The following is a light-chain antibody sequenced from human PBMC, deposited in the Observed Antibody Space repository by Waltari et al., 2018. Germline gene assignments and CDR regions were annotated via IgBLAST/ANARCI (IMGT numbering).Light chain of an antibody. V-gene: IGLV1-44*01. CDR2: GQK. CDR3: AAWDNNLNGAL. Sequence: QSLLTQPPSATGTPGQRVTISCSASSSNIGRNDGNWYQHLPGTAPRPRIYGQKPRPSGVPDRFSCPKSGTSASLAISGLQAEDEADYYCAAWDNNLNGALFGGGTQLTVL. CDR1: SSNIGRND. J-gene: IGLJ7*01.